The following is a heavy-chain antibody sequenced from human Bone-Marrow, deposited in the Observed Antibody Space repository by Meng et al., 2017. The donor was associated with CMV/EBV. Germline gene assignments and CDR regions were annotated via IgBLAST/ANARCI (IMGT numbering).Heavy chain of an antibody. Sequence: SETLSLTCAVYGGSFSGHYWSWIRQSPGKGLEWIGEINHIGSTNYNPSLKSRVTISVDTSKNQFSLKLSSVTAADTAVYYCARVGPYYYDSSGFTGNWFDPWGQGTLVTVSS. D-gene: IGHD3-22*01. CDR3: ARVGPYYYDSSGFTGNWFDP. J-gene: IGHJ5*02. CDR2: INHIGST. CDR1: GGSFSGHY. V-gene: IGHV4-34*01.